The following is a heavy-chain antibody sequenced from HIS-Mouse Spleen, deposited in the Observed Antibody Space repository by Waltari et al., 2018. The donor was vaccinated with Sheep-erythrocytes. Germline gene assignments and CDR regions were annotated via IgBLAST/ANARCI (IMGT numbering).Heavy chain of an antibody. Sequence: QVQLQESGPGLVKPSQTLSLTCTVSGGSISSGGYYWSWIRQHPGKGLEWIGYIYYSGGTYYNPYLKSRVTISVDTSKNQFSLKLSSVTAADTAVYYCARALIITMVRGVTSNWFDPWGQGTLVTVSS. CDR3: ARALIITMVRGVTSNWFDP. J-gene: IGHJ5*02. D-gene: IGHD3-10*01. CDR1: GGSISSGGYY. CDR2: IYYSGGT. V-gene: IGHV4-31*03.